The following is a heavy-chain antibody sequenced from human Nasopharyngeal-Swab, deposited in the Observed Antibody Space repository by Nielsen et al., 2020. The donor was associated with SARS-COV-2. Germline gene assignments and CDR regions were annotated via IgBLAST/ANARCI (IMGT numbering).Heavy chain of an antibody. CDR3: ARLSGDYYYGMDV. V-gene: IGHV4-59*08. CDR1: GGSISSYS. Sequence: SETLSLTCTVSGGSISSYSWSWIRQPPGKGLEWIGYIYYSGSTNYNPSLKSRVTISVDTSKNQFSLKLSSVTAADTAVYYCARLSGDYYYGMDVWGQGTTVTVSS. CDR2: IYYSGST. D-gene: IGHD2-8*02. J-gene: IGHJ6*02.